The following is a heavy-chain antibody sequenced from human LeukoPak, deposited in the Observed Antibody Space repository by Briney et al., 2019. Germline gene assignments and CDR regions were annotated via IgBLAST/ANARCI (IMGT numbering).Heavy chain of an antibody. CDR2: IYTSGST. D-gene: IGHD2-2*02. J-gene: IGHJ3*02. V-gene: IGHV4-4*07. CDR1: GGSISSYY. CDR3: ASAIRHPFDAFDI. Sequence: SSETLSLTCTVSGGSISSYYWSWIRQPAGKGLEWIGRIYTSGSTNYNPSLKSRVTMSVDTSKNHFSLKLSSVTAADTAVYYCASAIRHPFDAFDIWGQGTMVTVSS.